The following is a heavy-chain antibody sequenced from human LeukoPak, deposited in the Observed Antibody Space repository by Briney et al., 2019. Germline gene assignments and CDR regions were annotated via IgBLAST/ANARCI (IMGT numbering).Heavy chain of an antibody. J-gene: IGHJ4*02. D-gene: IGHD2-8*01. CDR3: ARASEVYETVGGFDY. CDR1: GYTFTSYG. CDR2: INTNTGNP. Sequence: EASVKVSCKASGYTFTSYGISWVRQAPGQGLEWMGWINTNTGNPTYAQGFTGRFVFSLDTSVSTAYLQISSLKAEDTAVYYCARASEVYETVGGFDYWGQGTLVTVSS. V-gene: IGHV7-4-1*02.